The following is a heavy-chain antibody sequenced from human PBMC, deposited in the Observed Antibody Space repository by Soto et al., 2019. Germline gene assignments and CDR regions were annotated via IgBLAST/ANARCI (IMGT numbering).Heavy chain of an antibody. J-gene: IGHJ4*02. Sequence: GESLKISCKGSGYTFSNYWISWVRQMPGKGLEWMGRIDPTDSYTSYSPSFRGHVTFSVDKSINTAYLQWSSLKASDTAIYYCAIHSRTAVSRTWGQGTLVTVSS. D-gene: IGHD6-13*01. V-gene: IGHV5-10-1*01. CDR3: AIHSRTAVSRT. CDR2: IDPTDSYT. CDR1: GYTFSNYW.